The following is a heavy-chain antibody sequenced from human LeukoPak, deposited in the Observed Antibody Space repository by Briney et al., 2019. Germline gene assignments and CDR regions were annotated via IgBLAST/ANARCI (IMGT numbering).Heavy chain of an antibody. Sequence: GASVKVSCKASGYTFTSYGIRWVRQAPGQGLDWMGWINTNTGNPTYAQGFTGRSVFSLETSVSTSYLQITSLKAEDTAVYYCARGRGSSARLGYFYYYIDVWGQGTTVTVSS. J-gene: IGHJ6*02. CDR3: ARGRGSSARLGYFYYYIDV. CDR1: GYTFTSYG. V-gene: IGHV7-4-1*02. D-gene: IGHD1-26*01. CDR2: INTNTGNP.